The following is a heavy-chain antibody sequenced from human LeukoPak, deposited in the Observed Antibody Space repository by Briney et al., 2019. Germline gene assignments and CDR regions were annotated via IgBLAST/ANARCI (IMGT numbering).Heavy chain of an antibody. V-gene: IGHV3-23*01. CDR1: GFTFSNYG. CDR2: ISGSGGST. D-gene: IGHD2-2*01. J-gene: IGHJ6*03. CDR3: AKDEEVPSDYYYMDV. Sequence: GGSLRLSCGASGFTFSNYGMHWVRQAPGKGLEWVSAISGSGGSTYYADSVKGRFTISRDNSKNTLYLQMNSLRAEDTAVYYCAKDEEVPSDYYYMDVWGKGTTVTVSS.